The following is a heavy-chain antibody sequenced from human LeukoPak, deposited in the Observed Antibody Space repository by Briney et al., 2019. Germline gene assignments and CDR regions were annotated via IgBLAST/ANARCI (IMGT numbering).Heavy chain of an antibody. V-gene: IGHV3-66*02. CDR2: IYSGGST. Sequence: GGSLRLSCAASGFTVSSNYMSWVRQAPGKGLEWVSVIYSGGSTYYADSVKGRFTISRDNSKNTLYLQMNSLRAEDTAVYYCARGGIVGASSFDYWGQGTLVTVSS. CDR3: ARGGIVGASSFDY. CDR1: GFTVSSNY. D-gene: IGHD1-26*01. J-gene: IGHJ4*02.